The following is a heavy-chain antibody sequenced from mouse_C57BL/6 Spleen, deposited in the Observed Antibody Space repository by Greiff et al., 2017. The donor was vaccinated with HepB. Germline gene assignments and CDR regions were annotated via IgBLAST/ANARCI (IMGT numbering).Heavy chain of an antibody. J-gene: IGHJ2*01. CDR3: TRTLDSSGYVGDY. D-gene: IGHD3-2*02. V-gene: IGHV5-9-1*02. CDR1: GFTFSSYA. CDR2: ISSGGDYI. Sequence: EVKLVESGEGLVKPGGSLKLSCAASGFTFSSYAMSWVRQTPEKRLEWVAYISSGGDYIYYADTVKGRFTISRDNARNTLYLQMSSLKSEDTAMYYCTRTLDSSGYVGDYWGQGTTLTVSS.